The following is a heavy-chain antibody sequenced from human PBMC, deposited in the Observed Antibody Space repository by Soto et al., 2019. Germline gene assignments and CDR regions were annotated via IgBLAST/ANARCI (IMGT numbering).Heavy chain of an antibody. D-gene: IGHD2-21*02. J-gene: IGHJ2*01. Sequence: ASVKVSCKASGYTFTSYGISWVRQAPGQGLEWMGWISAYNGNTNYAQKLQGRVTMTTDTSTSTAYMELRSLRSDDTAVYYCARGGTVVTPDWYFDLWGRGTLVTVSS. CDR3: ARGGTVVTPDWYFDL. CDR2: ISAYNGNT. V-gene: IGHV1-18*01. CDR1: GYTFTSYG.